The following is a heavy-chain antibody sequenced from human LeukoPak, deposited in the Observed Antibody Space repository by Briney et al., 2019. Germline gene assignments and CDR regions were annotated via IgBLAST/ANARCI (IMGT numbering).Heavy chain of an antibody. V-gene: IGHV3-21*01. CDR1: GFTFSSYS. J-gene: IGHJ4*02. D-gene: IGHD5-24*01. Sequence: PGGSLRLSCAASGFTFSSYSMNWVRQAPGKGLEWVSSISSSSYIYYADSVKGRFTISRDNAKNSLYLQMNSLRAEDTAVYYCAKRRDGYNYGGDFDYWGQGTLVTVSS. CDR2: ISSSSYI. CDR3: AKRRDGYNYGGDFDY.